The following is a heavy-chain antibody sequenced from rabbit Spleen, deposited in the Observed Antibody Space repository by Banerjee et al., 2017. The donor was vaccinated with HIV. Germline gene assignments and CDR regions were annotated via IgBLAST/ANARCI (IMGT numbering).Heavy chain of an antibody. V-gene: IGHV1S7*01. CDR3: ARDPYSYDDYGDYPFNL. D-gene: IGHD2-1*01. J-gene: IGHJ4*01. CDR1: GFDFSSYG. CDR2: IDPIFGTT. Sequence: QSLEESGGDLVKPGGSLKLSCKASGFDFSSYGVSWVRQAPGKGLEWIGYIDPIFGTTNYASWVNGRFTISSHNAQNTLYLQLNSLTAADTATYFCARDPYSYDDYGDYPFNLWGPGTLVTVS.